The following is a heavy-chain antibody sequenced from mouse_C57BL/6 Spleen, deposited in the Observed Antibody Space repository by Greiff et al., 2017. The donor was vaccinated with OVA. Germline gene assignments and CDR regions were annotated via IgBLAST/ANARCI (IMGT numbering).Heavy chain of an antibody. J-gene: IGHJ2*01. CDR3: TRESNFLFDY. CDR1: GFTFSSYA. Sequence: EVQLQQSGEGLVKPGGSLKLSCAASGFTFSSYAMSWVRQTPEKRLEWVAYISSGGDYIYYADTVKGRFTISRDNARNTLYLQMSSLKSEDTAMYYCTRESNFLFDYWGQGTTLTVSS. D-gene: IGHD2-5*01. CDR2: ISSGGDYI. V-gene: IGHV5-9-1*02.